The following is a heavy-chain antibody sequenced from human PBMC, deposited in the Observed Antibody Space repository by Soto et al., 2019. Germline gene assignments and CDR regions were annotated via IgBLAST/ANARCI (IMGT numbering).Heavy chain of an antibody. CDR1: GSISTYY. V-gene: IGHV4-59*01. CDR2: ISYSGTT. Sequence: PSEILSLTCNVSGSISTYYLMWIRQPPGKGLEWIGYISYSGTTNYSPSLENRVTISIDTSKKQLSLKLSSVTTADTAVYYCARDLSYSSGDFDYWGQGTLVTVSS. D-gene: IGHD3-22*01. CDR3: ARDLSYSSGDFDY. J-gene: IGHJ4*02.